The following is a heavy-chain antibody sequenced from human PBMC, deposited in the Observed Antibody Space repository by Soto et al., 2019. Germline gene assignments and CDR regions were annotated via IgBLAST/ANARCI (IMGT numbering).Heavy chain of an antibody. V-gene: IGHV3-30*18. J-gene: IGHJ4*02. CDR3: AKDGGEGGATLDY. D-gene: IGHD1-26*01. Sequence: QVQLVESGGGVVQPGRSLGLSCAASGFTFSSYGMHWVRQAPGKGLEWVAVISYDGSNKYYADSVKGRFTISRDNSKNTLYLQMNSLKAVDTAVYYCAKDGGEGGATLDYWGQGTLVTVSS. CDR1: GFTFSSYG. CDR2: ISYDGSNK.